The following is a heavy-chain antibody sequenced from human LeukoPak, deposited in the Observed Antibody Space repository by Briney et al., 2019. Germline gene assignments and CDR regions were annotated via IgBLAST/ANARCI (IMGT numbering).Heavy chain of an antibody. J-gene: IGHJ3*02. V-gene: IGHV1-18*01. Sequence: ASVKVSCKASGYTFTSYGISWVRQAPGQGLEWMGWISAYNGNTNYAQKLQGRVTMTTDTSTSTAYMELRSLRSDDTAVYYCASVDTAMGDHDAFDIWGQGTMVTVSS. CDR1: GYTFTSYG. CDR3: ASVDTAMGDHDAFDI. CDR2: ISAYNGNT. D-gene: IGHD5-18*01.